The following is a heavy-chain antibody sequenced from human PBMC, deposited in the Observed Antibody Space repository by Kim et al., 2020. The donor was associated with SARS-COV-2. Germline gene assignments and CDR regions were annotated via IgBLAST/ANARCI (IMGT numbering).Heavy chain of an antibody. V-gene: IGHV1-69*13. CDR1: GGTFSSYA. J-gene: IGHJ3*02. D-gene: IGHD4-17*01. CDR2: IIPIFGTA. Sequence: SVKVSCKASGGTFSSYAISWVRQAPGQGLEWMGGIIPIFGTANYAQKFQGRVTITADESTSTAYMELSSLRSEDTAVYYCARLTYGDYDLDAFDIWGQGTMVTVSS. CDR3: ARLTYGDYDLDAFDI.